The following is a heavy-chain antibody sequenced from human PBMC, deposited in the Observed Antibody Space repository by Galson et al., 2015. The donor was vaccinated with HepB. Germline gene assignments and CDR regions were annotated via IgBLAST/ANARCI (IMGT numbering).Heavy chain of an antibody. CDR1: GYTFTGYY. CDR2: INPNTGGT. D-gene: IGHD1-7*01. Sequence: SVKVSCKASGYTFTGYYIHWVRQAPGQGLEWMGRINPNTGGTNEAQKFRGRVTMTRDTSITTAYMELSSLRSDDTAVYYCAREGGSETTQDAVDNWGQGTMVTVSS. J-gene: IGHJ3*02. V-gene: IGHV1-2*06. CDR3: AREGGSETTQDAVDN.